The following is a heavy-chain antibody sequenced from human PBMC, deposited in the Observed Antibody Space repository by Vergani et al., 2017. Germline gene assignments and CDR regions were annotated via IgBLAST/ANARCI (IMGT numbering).Heavy chain of an antibody. J-gene: IGHJ6*02. CDR3: AGGFYSGXSRGFYSYSAMDV. V-gene: IGHV4-61*02. Sequence: QVQLQESGPGLVKPSQTLPLTCSVSDGSVTSGGSYWGWIRQPAGKGLEWIGRVYNNGDTIYYPSLASRVTISLDTSKNQVSLRLSFVTAADTAVYYCAGGFYSGXSRGFYSYSAMDVWGPGTTVTVSS. CDR2: VYNNGDT. D-gene: IGHD1-26*01. CDR1: DGSVTSGGSY.